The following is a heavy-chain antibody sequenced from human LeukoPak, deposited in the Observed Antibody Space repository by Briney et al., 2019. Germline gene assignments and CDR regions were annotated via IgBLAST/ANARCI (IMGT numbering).Heavy chain of an antibody. D-gene: IGHD6-13*01. V-gene: IGHV3-66*01. CDR2: IYSGGST. CDR3: ARDPSAVAINTYG. J-gene: IGHJ4*02. Sequence: WWSLRLSCAASGFTVSNNYMNWVRQAPGKGLEWVSLIYSGGSTHYADSVKGRFTISRDSSRNTLYLQMNSLRVEDAAVYYCARDPSAVAINTYGWGQGTPVTVSS. CDR1: GFTVSNNY.